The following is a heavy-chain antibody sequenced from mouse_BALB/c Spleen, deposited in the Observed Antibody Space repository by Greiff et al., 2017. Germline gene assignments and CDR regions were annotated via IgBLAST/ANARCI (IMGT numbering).Heavy chain of an antibody. CDR2: ISSGGSYT. J-gene: IGHJ1*01. D-gene: IGHD3-1*01. CDR3: TRGQIRGRGLYFDV. Sequence: DVMLVESGGGLVKPGGSLKLSCAASGFTFSSYTMSWVRQTPEKRLEWVATISSGGSYTYYPDSVKGRFTISRDNAKNTLYLQMSSLKSEDTAMYYCTRGQIRGRGLYFDVWGAGTTVTVSS. CDR1: GFTFSSYT. V-gene: IGHV5-6-4*01.